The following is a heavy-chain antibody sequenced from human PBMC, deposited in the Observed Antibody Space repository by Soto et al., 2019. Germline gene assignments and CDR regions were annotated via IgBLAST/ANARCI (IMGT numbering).Heavy chain of an antibody. D-gene: IGHD2-15*01. Sequence: QVQLVESGGGVVQPGESLRLYCAASGFTFSSYARPSVRQTPGKGLEWVAAISDDGTYKYHVDSVNGRLTISRDNSKNTLSLQMNSLRPEDKAVYYCARQGGSMWGWYFDYWGQGSLVTVSS. CDR1: GFTFSSYA. V-gene: IGHV3-30*03. CDR2: ISDDGTYK. J-gene: IGHJ4*02. CDR3: ARQGGSMWGWYFDY.